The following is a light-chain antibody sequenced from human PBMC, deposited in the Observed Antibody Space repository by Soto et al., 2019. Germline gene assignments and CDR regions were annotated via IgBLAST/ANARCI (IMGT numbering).Light chain of an antibody. J-gene: IGKJ1*01. Sequence: DIQMTQSPSSLSASVGGIVNITCRASQSISSYLNWYQQKPGKAPKLLIYDASSLESGVPSRFSGSGSGTEFTLTISSLQPDDFATYYCQQYNSYSGTFGQGTKVDIK. V-gene: IGKV1-5*01. CDR2: DAS. CDR1: QSISSY. CDR3: QQYNSYSGT.